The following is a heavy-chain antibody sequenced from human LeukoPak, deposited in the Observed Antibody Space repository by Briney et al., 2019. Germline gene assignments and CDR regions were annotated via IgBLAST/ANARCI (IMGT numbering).Heavy chain of an antibody. CDR2: ISGSGDYT. D-gene: IGHD3-10*01. V-gene: IGHV3-23*01. CDR3: ASLVLLWLGESELAAGHVDKDV. Sequence: GGSLRLSCAASGFTFSSHGMSWVRQAPGKGLEWVSTISGSGDYTYYAGSVKGRFTISRDNSKNTLYLQMNGLRPEDTAKYYCASLVLLWLGESELAAGHVDKDVWGKGTTVTVSS. CDR1: GFTFSSHG. J-gene: IGHJ6*03.